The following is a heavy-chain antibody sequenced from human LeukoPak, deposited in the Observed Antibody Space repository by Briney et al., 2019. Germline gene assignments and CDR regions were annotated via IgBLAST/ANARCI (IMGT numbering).Heavy chain of an antibody. CDR2: ISSNGGST. Sequence: GGSLRLSCSASGVTFSSYAMHWVRQAPGKGLEYVSAISSNGGSTYYADSVKGRFTISRDNSKNTLYLQMSSLRAEDTAVYYCVKDQHDSSGYGDYWGQGTLVTVSS. D-gene: IGHD3-22*01. V-gene: IGHV3-64D*09. CDR3: VKDQHDSSGYGDY. CDR1: GVTFSSYA. J-gene: IGHJ4*02.